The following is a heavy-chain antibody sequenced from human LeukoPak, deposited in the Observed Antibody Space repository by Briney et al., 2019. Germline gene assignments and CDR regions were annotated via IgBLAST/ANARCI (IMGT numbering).Heavy chain of an antibody. CDR1: GDSISSYY. CDR2: IYYSGTT. Sequence: PSETLSLTCTVSGDSISSYYWSWIRQPPGKGLEWIGYIYYSGTTNYNPSLKSRVTISVDTSKNQFSLKLSSVTAADTAVYYCAAAADAFDIWGQGTMVTVSS. D-gene: IGHD6-13*01. CDR3: AAAADAFDI. J-gene: IGHJ3*02. V-gene: IGHV4-59*01.